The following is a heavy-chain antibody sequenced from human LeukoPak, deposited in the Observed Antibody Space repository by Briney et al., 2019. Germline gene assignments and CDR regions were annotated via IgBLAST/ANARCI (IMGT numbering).Heavy chain of an antibody. CDR2: INPYSGAI. Sequence: ASVKVSRKASGYTFTAYYIHWVRQAPGQGLEWMGWINPYSGAINHAQKFQGRVTLTRDTSISTAYMELSKLTSGDTAVYYCARDPKSQLLLDYWGQGTLVTVSS. CDR1: GYTFTAYY. V-gene: IGHV1-2*02. J-gene: IGHJ4*02. CDR3: ARDPKSQLLLDY. D-gene: IGHD2-2*01.